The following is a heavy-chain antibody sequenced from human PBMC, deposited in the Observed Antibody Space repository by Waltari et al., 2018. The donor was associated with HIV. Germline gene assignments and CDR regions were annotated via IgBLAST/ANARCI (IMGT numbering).Heavy chain of an antibody. CDR3: ARDLSGGVGAPGAFDI. Sequence: QVQLVQSGAEVKKPGSSVKVSCKASGGTFSSYAISWVRQAPGQGLEWMGRIIPILGIANYAQKFQGRVTITADKSTSTAYMELSSLRSEDTAVYYCARDLSGGVGAPGAFDIWGQGTMVTVSS. V-gene: IGHV1-69*04. D-gene: IGHD1-26*01. CDR2: IIPILGIA. J-gene: IGHJ3*02. CDR1: GGTFSSYA.